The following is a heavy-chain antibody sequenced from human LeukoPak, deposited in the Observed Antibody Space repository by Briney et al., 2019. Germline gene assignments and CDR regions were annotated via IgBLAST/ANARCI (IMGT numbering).Heavy chain of an antibody. D-gene: IGHD2-2*02. V-gene: IGHV3-7*01. Sequence: DSVKGRFTISRDNAKNSLYLQMTSLRAEDTAVYYCARDDTVYFDYWGQGTLVTVSS. CDR3: ARDDTVYFDY. J-gene: IGHJ4*02.